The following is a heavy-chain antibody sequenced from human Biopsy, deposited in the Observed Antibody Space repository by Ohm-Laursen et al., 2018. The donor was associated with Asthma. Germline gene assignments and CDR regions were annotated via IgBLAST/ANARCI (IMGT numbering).Heavy chain of an antibody. D-gene: IGHD3-10*01. CDR1: GYTFNSAG. V-gene: IGHV1-18*01. CDR2: ISVYNGNT. Sequence: SVKVSCKTSGYTFNSAGITWVRRAPGQGLEWMGWISVYNGNTKVAQKLQDRVTMITDTSTSTAYVELRSLRSDDTAVYFCARAVDYSHYYGIDVWGQGTTVTVS. CDR3: ARAVDYSHYYGIDV. J-gene: IGHJ6*02.